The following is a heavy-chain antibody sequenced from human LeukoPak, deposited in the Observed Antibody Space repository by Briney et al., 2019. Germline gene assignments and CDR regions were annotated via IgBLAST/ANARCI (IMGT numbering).Heavy chain of an antibody. V-gene: IGHV4-4*07. CDR2: IYTSGST. J-gene: IGHJ5*02. CDR1: GGSISRYY. D-gene: IGHD1-14*01. Sequence: SETQSLTCTVSGGSISRYYWSWIRQPAGKGLEWIGRIYTSGSTNYNPSLKSRVTMSVDTSKNQFSLKLSSVTAADTAVYYCARDKVVGSVNLPSWFDPWGQGTLVTVSS. CDR3: ARDKVVGSVNLPSWFDP.